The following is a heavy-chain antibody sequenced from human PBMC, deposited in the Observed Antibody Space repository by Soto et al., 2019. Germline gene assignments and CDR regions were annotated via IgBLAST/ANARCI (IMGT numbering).Heavy chain of an antibody. CDR1: SEYLGSYY. D-gene: IGHD6-19*01. Sequence: QVQQHQWGAGLLKPSETLSLTCAVSSEYLGSYYWNWISQSPGKVLEWFGEINHAGKNNYSPSHKSRVTMSIDMSKTLVSLKLTSVTAADTAVYYCARGGSSDWQVALDIWGQGTMVTVSS. CDR2: INHAGKN. V-gene: IGHV4-34*01. J-gene: IGHJ3*02. CDR3: ARGGSSDWQVALDI.